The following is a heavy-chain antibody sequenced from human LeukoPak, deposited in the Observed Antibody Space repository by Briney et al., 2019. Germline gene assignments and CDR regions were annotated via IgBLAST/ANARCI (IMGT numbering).Heavy chain of an antibody. D-gene: IGHD5-18*01. V-gene: IGHV1-69*13. CDR3: ARESGIEATYGYASY. CDR2: IIPIFGTA. CDR1: GGTFSSYA. J-gene: IGHJ4*02. Sequence: SVKVSCKASGGTFSSYAISWVRQAPGQVLEWMGGIIPIFGTANYAQKFQGRVTITADESTSTAYMELSSLRSEDTAVYYCARESGIEATYGYASYWGQGTLVTVSS.